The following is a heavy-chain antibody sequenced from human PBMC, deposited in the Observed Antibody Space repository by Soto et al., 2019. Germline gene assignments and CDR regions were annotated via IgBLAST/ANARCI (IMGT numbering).Heavy chain of an antibody. CDR1: GFTVSSNY. V-gene: IGHV3-53*01. Sequence: GGSLRLSCAASGFTVSSNYMSWVRQAPGKGLEWVSVIYSGGSTYYADSVKGRFTISRDNSKNTLYLQMNSLRAEDTAVYYCARTTGSGWYPREARANKFDYWGQGTLVTVSS. J-gene: IGHJ4*02. D-gene: IGHD6-19*01. CDR3: ARTTGSGWYPREARANKFDY. CDR2: IYSGGST.